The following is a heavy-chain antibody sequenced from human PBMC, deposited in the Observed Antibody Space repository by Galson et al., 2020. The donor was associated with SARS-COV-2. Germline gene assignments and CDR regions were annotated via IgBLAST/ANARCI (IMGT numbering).Heavy chain of an antibody. J-gene: IGHJ6*03. CDR3: ARQHLEWSQVYYSYYYMDG. D-gene: IGHD3-3*01. V-gene: IGHV1-18*01. CDR2: ISAYNGNT. Sequence: ASVKVSCKASGYTFNSYGISWLRQAPGQGLEWMGWISAYNGNTKYAQKFQDRVTLTTETSTSTAYMELRSLRSDDTAVYYCARQHLEWSQVYYSYYYMDGWGKGTTVTVSS. CDR1: GYTFNSYG.